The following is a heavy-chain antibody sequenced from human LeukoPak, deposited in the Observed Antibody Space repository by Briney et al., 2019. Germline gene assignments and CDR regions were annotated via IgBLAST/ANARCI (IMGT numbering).Heavy chain of an antibody. CDR1: GFTFSSYA. CDR3: ARDRMDYYDSSGYFDY. Sequence: GRSLRLSCAASGFTFSSYAMHWVRQAPGKGLEWVAVIPYDGSNKYYADSVKGRFTISRDNSKNTLYLQMNSLRAEDTAVYYCARDRMDYYDSSGYFDYWGQGTLVTVSS. V-gene: IGHV3-30-3*01. D-gene: IGHD3-22*01. CDR2: IPYDGSNK. J-gene: IGHJ4*02.